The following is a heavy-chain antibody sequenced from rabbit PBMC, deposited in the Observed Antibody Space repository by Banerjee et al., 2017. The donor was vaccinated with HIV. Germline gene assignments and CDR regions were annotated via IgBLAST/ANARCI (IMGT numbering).Heavy chain of an antibody. J-gene: IGHJ4*01. CDR1: GFDFSSYY. Sequence: QLKESGGGLVQPGGSLKLSCKASGFDFSSYYMSWVRQAPGKGLEWIGYIDPVFGSTYYASWVNGRFPISSHNAQNTLYLQLNSLTAADTATYFCARDPDASGGYYYLFNLRGQGTLVTVS. D-gene: IGHD1-1*01. CDR3: ARDPDASGGYYYLFNL. CDR2: IDPVFGST. V-gene: IGHV1S7*01.